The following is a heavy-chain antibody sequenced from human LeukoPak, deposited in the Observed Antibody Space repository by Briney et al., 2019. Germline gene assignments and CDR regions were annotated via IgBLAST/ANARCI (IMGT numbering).Heavy chain of an antibody. D-gene: IGHD6-19*01. CDR3: ARWEQWLVSPGVGYYYCMDV. CDR1: GGSFSGYH. V-gene: IGHV4-34*01. J-gene: IGHJ6*02. CDR2: LDHSGST. Sequence: SETLSLTCAVYGGSFSGYHWSWIRQFPRKGLEWIGELDHSGSTNYNPSLKSRVTISVDMSKNQFSLKLRSVTAADTAVYYCARWEQWLVSPGVGYYYCMDVWGQGTTVTVSS.